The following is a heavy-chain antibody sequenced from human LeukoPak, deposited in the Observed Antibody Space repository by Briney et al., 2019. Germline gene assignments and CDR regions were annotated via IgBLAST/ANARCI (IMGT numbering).Heavy chain of an antibody. CDR2: IYYSGIT. J-gene: IGHJ4*02. Sequence: PSETLSLTCTVSGGSISSSNYYWDWIRQTPGKGLEWIGSIYYSGITYYNPSLKSRVTISVDTSKNQFSLKLSSVTAADTAVYYCARVHSSSWYLILDYWGQGTLVTVSS. CDR3: ARVHSSSWYLILDY. V-gene: IGHV4-39*07. D-gene: IGHD6-13*01. CDR1: GGSISSSNYY.